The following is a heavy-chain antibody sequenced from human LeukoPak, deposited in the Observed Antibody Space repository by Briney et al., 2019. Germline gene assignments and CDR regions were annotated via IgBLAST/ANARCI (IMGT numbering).Heavy chain of an antibody. Sequence: GGSLGLSCAASGFTFTSYSMSWVRQAPGKGLEWVSGTSDRGDYTYYADSVKGRFTISRDSSKNTLFLQMNSLRAEDTALYFCARKAQYNGHYPLDYWGQGTLVTVSS. CDR1: GFTFTSYS. CDR2: TSDRGDYT. V-gene: IGHV3-23*01. J-gene: IGHJ4*02. D-gene: IGHD1-7*01. CDR3: ARKAQYNGHYPLDY.